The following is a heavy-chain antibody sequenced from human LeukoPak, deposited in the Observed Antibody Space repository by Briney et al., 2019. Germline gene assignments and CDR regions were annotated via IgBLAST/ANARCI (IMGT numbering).Heavy chain of an antibody. CDR2: INHSGST. D-gene: IGHD1-26*01. CDR1: GGSFSGYY. J-gene: IGHJ6*02. Sequence: SGTLSLTCAVYGGSFSGYYWSWIRQPPGKGLEWIGEINHSGSTNYNPSLKSRVTISVDTSKNQFSLKLSSVTAADTAVYYCASRDVGYYYYYGMDVWGQGTTVTVSS. CDR3: ASRDVGYYYYYGMDV. V-gene: IGHV4-34*01.